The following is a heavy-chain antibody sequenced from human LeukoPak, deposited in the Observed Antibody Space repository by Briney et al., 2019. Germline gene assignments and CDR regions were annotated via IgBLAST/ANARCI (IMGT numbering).Heavy chain of an antibody. J-gene: IGHJ6*03. V-gene: IGHV1-46*01. CDR3: ARDSTYYYGSGSYHYYYYYMDV. Sequence: ASVKVSCKASGYTFTSYYMHWVRQAPGQGLEWMGIINPSGGSTSYAQKFQGRVTMTRDTSTSTVYMELSSLRSEDTAVYYCARDSTYYYGSGSYHYYYYYMDVWGKGTTVTISS. CDR2: INPSGGST. D-gene: IGHD3-10*01. CDR1: GYTFTSYY.